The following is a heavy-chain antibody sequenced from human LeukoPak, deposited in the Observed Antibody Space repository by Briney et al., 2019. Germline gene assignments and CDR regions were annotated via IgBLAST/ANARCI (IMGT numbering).Heavy chain of an antibody. V-gene: IGHV4-34*01. Sequence: SETLSLTYAVYGGSFSGYYWNWIRQVPGKGLEWIGEINHSASARYSPSLKSRVTMSVDTSKNQFSLKLTSVTAADTAIYYCAREIIWGTYRRLYYFDSWGQGTLVTVSS. D-gene: IGHD3-16*02. CDR2: INHSASA. CDR1: GGSFSGYY. J-gene: IGHJ4*02. CDR3: AREIIWGTYRRLYYFDS.